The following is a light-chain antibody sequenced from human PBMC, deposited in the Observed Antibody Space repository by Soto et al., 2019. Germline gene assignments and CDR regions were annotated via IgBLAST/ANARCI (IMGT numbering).Light chain of an antibody. CDR1: QTISRW. Sequence: DIQLTQTPSTLSASVGDEVTITCRASQTISRWWAGYEEKPGRAAKLLSYDASTLESGVPSRFSGSGSEKECALTISKLQHDDFATYFCHSRAFGQGTRR. V-gene: IGKV1-5*01. CDR2: DAS. CDR3: HSRA. J-gene: IGKJ5*01.